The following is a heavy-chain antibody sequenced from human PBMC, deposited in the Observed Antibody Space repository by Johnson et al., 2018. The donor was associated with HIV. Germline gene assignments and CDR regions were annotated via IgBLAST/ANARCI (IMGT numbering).Heavy chain of an antibody. Sequence: QVQLVESGGGVVQPGKSLRLSCAASGLTFSDFAMHWVRQAPGKGLEWVAVTSYDGINKYYADSVKGRFTISRDNSKNTLYLQMNSLRAEDTAVYYCAKDWSSSSRAFDIWGQGTMVTVSS. V-gene: IGHV3-30-3*01. CDR2: TSYDGINK. D-gene: IGHD6-6*01. CDR1: GLTFSDFA. CDR3: AKDWSSSSRAFDI. J-gene: IGHJ3*02.